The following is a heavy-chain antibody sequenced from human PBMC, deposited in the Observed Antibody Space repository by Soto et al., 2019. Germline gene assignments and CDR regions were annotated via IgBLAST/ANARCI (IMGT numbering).Heavy chain of an antibody. CDR2: IIPILGIA. J-gene: IGHJ4*02. D-gene: IGHD6-6*01. Sequence: QVQLVQSGAEVKKPGSSVKVSCKASGGTFSSYTISWVRQAPGQGLEWMGRIIPILGIANYAQKFQGRVRITADKSTSTAYMELSSLRSEDTAVYYCARGSRAAHLYYFDYWGQGTLVTVSS. CDR3: ARGSRAAHLYYFDY. CDR1: GGTFSSYT. V-gene: IGHV1-69*02.